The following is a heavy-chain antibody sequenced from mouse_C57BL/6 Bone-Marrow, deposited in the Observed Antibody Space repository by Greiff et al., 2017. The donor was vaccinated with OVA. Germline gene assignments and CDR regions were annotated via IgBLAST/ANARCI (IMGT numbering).Heavy chain of an antibody. J-gene: IGHJ1*03. CDR3: ARADYYGSSPYWYFDV. CDR1: GYTFTSYW. V-gene: IGHV1-53*01. CDR2: INPSNGGT. Sequence: QVQLPQPGTELVKPGASVKLSCKASGYTFTSYWMHWVKQRPGQGLEWIGNINPSNGGTNYNEKFKSKATLTVDKSSSTAYMQLSSLTSEDSAVYYCARADYYGSSPYWYFDVWGTGTTVTVSS. D-gene: IGHD1-1*01.